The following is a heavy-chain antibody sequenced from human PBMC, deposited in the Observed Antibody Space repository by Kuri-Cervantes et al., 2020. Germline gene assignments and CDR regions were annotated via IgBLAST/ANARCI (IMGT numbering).Heavy chain of an antibody. D-gene: IGHD3/OR15-3a*01. J-gene: IGHJ4*02. CDR1: GFTFRSYA. CDR2: ISYDESNK. CDR3: ARGDWLLYYFDY. Sequence: LSLTCAASGFTFRSYAMHWVRQAPGKGLEWVAGISYDESNKYYADSVKGRFTISRDNSKNTLYLQMNSLRAEDTAVYYCARGDWLLYYFDYWGQGTLVTVSS. V-gene: IGHV3-30*04.